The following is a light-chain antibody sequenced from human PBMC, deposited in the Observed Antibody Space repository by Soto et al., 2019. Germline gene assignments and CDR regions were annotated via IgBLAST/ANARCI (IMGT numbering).Light chain of an antibody. CDR3: ASHTSLRVL. CDR1: SSDVGGYNY. Sequence: QSALTQPASVSGSPGQSITISCTGTSSDVGGYNYVSWYQQHPGKAPKLMIYDVTNRPSGVSNRFSGSKSDNTASLTISGLQAEDEADYYCASHTSLRVLFGGGTQLTVL. CDR2: DVT. V-gene: IGLV2-14*03. J-gene: IGLJ2*01.